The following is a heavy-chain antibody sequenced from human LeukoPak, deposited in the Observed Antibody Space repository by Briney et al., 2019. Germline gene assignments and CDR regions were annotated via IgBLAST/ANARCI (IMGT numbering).Heavy chain of an antibody. CDR1: GYIFTTYA. Sequence: SVKVSCKASGYIFTTYAMHWVRQAPGQRLEWMGWINAGNGNTKYSQKFQDRVTITRDTSAKTVYMQLSSLRSQDTAVYYCARDYGSDWFINWFDPWGQGTLVTVSS. D-gene: IGHD3-9*01. V-gene: IGHV1-3*01. CDR3: ARDYGSDWFINWFDP. J-gene: IGHJ5*02. CDR2: INAGNGNT.